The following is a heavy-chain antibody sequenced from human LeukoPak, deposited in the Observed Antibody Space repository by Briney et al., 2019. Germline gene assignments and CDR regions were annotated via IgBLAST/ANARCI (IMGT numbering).Heavy chain of an antibody. CDR1: GGSISSSRYY. D-gene: IGHD3-10*01. CDR2: VYYSGST. J-gene: IGHJ4*02. Sequence: SETLSLTCTVSGGSISSSRYYWGWIRQPPGRGLEWIGYVYYSGSTNYNPSLKSRVTISVDTSKNQFSLKLSSVTAADTAVYYCARSELLWFGGVNSGFDYWGQGTLVTVSS. V-gene: IGHV4-61*05. CDR3: ARSELLWFGGVNSGFDY.